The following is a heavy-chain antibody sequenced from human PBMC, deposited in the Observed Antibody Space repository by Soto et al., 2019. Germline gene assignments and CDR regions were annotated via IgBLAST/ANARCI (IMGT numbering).Heavy chain of an antibody. CDR1: VYSFTSYW. CDR3: ARREQLGLTREPWDYGMDV. J-gene: IGHJ6*02. CDR2: IDPSDSYT. Sequence: GESLKISCKGSVYSFTSYWISWVRQMPGKGLEWMGRIDPSDSYTNYSPSFQGHVTISADKSISTAYLQWSSLKVSDTAMYYCARREQLGLTREPWDYGMDVWGQGTTVTSP. V-gene: IGHV5-10-1*01. D-gene: IGHD6-6*01.